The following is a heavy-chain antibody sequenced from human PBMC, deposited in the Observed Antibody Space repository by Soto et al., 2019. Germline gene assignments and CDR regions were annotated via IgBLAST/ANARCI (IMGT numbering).Heavy chain of an antibody. CDR2: VDPEDGET. CDR1: GYTFTDYY. D-gene: IGHD3-22*01. Sequence: EVQLVQSGAEVKKPGATVKLSCKVSGYTFTDYYMHWVQQAPGKGLEWMGLVDPEDGETIYAEKFQGRVTITADTSTDTAYMELSSLRSEDTAVYYCATPPHYYDSSGYYASDYWGQGTLVTVSS. J-gene: IGHJ4*02. CDR3: ATPPHYYDSSGYYASDY. V-gene: IGHV1-69-2*01.